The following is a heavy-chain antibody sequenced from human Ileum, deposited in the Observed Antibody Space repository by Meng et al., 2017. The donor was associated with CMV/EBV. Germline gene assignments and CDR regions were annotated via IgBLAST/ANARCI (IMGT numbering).Heavy chain of an antibody. V-gene: IGHV4-59*01. Sequence: SISCTVSGGSISSYYWSWIRQPPGKGLEWIGYIYYSGSTNYNPSLKSRVTISVDTSKNQFSLKLSSVTAADTAVYYCARAYSGYYFDYWGQGTLVTVSS. CDR2: IYYSGST. J-gene: IGHJ4*02. D-gene: IGHD5-12*01. CDR1: GGSISSYY. CDR3: ARAYSGYYFDY.